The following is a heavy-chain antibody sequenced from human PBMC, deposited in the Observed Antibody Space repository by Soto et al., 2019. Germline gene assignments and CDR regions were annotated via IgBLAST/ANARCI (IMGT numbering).Heavy chain of an antibody. V-gene: IGHV1-18*04. D-gene: IGHD5-12*01. J-gene: IGHJ6*02. CDR3: ARGRGGYYYYYYGMDV. CDR2: ISAYNGNT. Sequence: QVQLVQSGAEVKKPGASVKVSCKASGYTFTSYGISWVRQAPGQGLEWMGWISAYNGNTNYAQKLQGRVTMTTDTSTSTAYMELRSLRSDDTAVYYGARGRGGYYYYYYGMDVWGQGTTVTVSS. CDR1: GYTFTSYG.